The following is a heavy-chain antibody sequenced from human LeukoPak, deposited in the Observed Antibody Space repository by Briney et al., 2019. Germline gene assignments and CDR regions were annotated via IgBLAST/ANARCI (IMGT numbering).Heavy chain of an antibody. J-gene: IGHJ3*02. CDR1: GLTFSSYW. CDR2: IKQDGSEK. D-gene: IGHD4-17*01. V-gene: IGHV3-7*01. Sequence: PGGSLRLSCAASGLTFSSYWMSWVRQAPGKGLEWVANIKQDGSEKYYVDSVKGRFTISRDNAKNSLYLQMNSLRAEDTAVYYCAREFYGDYNDAFDIWGQGTMVTVSS. CDR3: AREFYGDYNDAFDI.